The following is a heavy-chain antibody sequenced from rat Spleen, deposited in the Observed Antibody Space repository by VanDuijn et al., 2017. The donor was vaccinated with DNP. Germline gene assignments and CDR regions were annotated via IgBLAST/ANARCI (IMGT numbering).Heavy chain of an antibody. CDR2: ISYDGGTT. J-gene: IGHJ2*01. D-gene: IGHD1-12*02. CDR3: ARTRNYDGSYYFDY. Sequence: EVQLVESGGGLVQPGRSMKLSCAASGFTFSNYGMAWVRQAPKKGLEWVAYISYDGGTTYYREPVMGRFTISRDDAKSTLYLQMDSLRSEDTATYYCARTRNYDGSYYFDYWGQGVMVTVSS. CDR1: GFTFSNYG. V-gene: IGHV5-22*01.